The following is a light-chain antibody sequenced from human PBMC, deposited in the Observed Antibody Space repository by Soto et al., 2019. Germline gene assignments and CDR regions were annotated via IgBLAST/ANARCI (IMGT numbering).Light chain of an antibody. V-gene: IGKV1-8*01. Sequence: AIRMTQSPSSLSASTGDRVTITCRASQGISSYLAWYQQKPGKAPKLLIYAASTLQSGVPSRFSGSGSGTDFTLTSSCLQSEDFANYYCQQYYSYSTFGQGTKVEIK. CDR3: QQYYSYST. CDR1: QGISSY. CDR2: AAS. J-gene: IGKJ1*01.